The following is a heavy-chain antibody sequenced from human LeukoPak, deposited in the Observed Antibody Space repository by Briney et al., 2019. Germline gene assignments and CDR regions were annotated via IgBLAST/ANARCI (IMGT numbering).Heavy chain of an antibody. CDR2: ISYDGSNK. D-gene: IGHD4-23*01. V-gene: IGHV3-30*04. J-gene: IGHJ5*02. CDR1: GFTFSSYA. CDR3: ARGLTVAPNWFDP. Sequence: GRSLRLSCAASGFTFSSYAMHWVRQAPGKGLEWVAVISYDGSNKYYADSVKGRFTISRDNSKNTLYLQMNSLRAEDTAVYYCARGLTVAPNWFDPWGQGTLVTVSS.